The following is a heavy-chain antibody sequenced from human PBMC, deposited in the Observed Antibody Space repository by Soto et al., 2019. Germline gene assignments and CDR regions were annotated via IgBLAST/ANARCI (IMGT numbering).Heavy chain of an antibody. CDR1: GDSVISGSYY. Sequence: QVQLQESGPGLVKPSETLSLTCTVSGDSVISGSYYWSWIRQPPGTGLEWIGYISYSGITKYNPSLKSRVTISLATSKNQFSLKVSSVNAADTAVYYCARYKRYYTGSGSYAYDFDLDVWGQGTTVTVAS. CDR2: ISYSGIT. D-gene: IGHD3-10*01. J-gene: IGHJ6*02. V-gene: IGHV4-61*01. CDR3: ARYKRYYTGSGSYAYDFDLDV.